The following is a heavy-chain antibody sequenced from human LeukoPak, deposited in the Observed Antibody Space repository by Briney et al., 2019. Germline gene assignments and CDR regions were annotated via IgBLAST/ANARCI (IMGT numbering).Heavy chain of an antibody. CDR1: GGSISSSSYY. J-gene: IGHJ5*02. V-gene: IGHV4-39*01. CDR3: ASVKWELGS. D-gene: IGHD1-26*01. Sequence: SETLSLTCTVSGGSISSSSYYWGWIRQPPGKGREWIGSIYYSGSTYYNPSLKSRVTISVDTSRNQFSLKLSSVTAADTAVYYCASVKWELGSWGQGTLVTVSS. CDR2: IYYSGST.